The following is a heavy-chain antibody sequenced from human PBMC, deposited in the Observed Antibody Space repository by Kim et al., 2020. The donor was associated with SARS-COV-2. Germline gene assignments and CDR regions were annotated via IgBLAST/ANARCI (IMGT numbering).Heavy chain of an antibody. Sequence: GTNYDQKFQGRVTMTRDTAISTADMELSRLRSDDTAVYYCARGYSSTWSDHWGQGTLVTVSS. D-gene: IGHD6-13*01. CDR2: GT. CDR3: ARGYSSTWSDH. J-gene: IGHJ5*02. V-gene: IGHV1-2*02.